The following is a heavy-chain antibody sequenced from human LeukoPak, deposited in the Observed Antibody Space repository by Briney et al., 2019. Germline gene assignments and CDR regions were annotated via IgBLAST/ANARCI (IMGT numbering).Heavy chain of an antibody. CDR2: ISDGGST. J-gene: IGHJ3*02. D-gene: IGHD2-2*01. Sequence: SETLSLTCTVSGGSIWTSDYYWGCIRQFPGKGLEWIGAISDGGSTYYNPSLESRVIISVDTSKNQFSLKLSSVTAADTAVYYCVRHCCSTPSKRTFDIWGQGTLVTVSS. CDR1: GGSIWTSDYY. V-gene: IGHV4-39*01. CDR3: VRHCCSTPSKRTFDI.